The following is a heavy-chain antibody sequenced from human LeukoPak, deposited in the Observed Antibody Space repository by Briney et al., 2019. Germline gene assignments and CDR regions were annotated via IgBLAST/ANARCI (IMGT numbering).Heavy chain of an antibody. V-gene: IGHV3-30*04. CDR2: ISYDGSNK. D-gene: IGHD6-19*01. CDR1: GFTFSSYA. CDR3: ARSSPQWLVLGLNFDY. J-gene: IGHJ4*02. Sequence: GGSLRLSCAASGFTFSSYAMHWVRQAPGKGLEWVAVISYDGSNKYYADSVKGRFTISRDNSKNTLYLQVNSLRAEDTAVYYCARSSPQWLVLGLNFDYWGQGTLVTVST.